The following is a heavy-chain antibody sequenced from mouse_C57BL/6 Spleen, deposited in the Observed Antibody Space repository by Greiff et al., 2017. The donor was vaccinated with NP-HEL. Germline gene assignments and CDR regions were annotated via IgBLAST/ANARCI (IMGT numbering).Heavy chain of an antibody. CDR1: GYTFTSYW. D-gene: IGHD2-4*01. Sequence: VQLQQPGAELVRPGSSVKLSCKASGYTFTSYWMHWVKQRPIQGLEWIGNIDPSDSETHYNQKFKDKATLTVDKSSSTAYMQLSSLTSEDSAVYYCARFGLRGDYYAMDYWGQGTSVTVSS. CDR3: ARFGLRGDYYAMDY. CDR2: IDPSDSET. V-gene: IGHV1-52*01. J-gene: IGHJ4*01.